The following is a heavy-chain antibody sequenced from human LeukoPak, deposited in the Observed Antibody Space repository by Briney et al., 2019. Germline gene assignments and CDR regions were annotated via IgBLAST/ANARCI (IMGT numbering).Heavy chain of an antibody. D-gene: IGHD3-10*01. J-gene: IGHJ4*02. CDR2: INPNNGAT. V-gene: IGHV1-2*02. Sequence: ASVKVSCKASGYTFTGYYIHWVRQAPGQGLEWMGWINPNNGATNYAQKFQGRVTVTRDTSISTAYMELSSLRSEDTAVYYCARGTLWSTQYYYGSGSPKEFDYWGQGTLVTVSS. CDR3: ARGTLWSTQYYYGSGSPKEFDY. CDR1: GYTFTGYY.